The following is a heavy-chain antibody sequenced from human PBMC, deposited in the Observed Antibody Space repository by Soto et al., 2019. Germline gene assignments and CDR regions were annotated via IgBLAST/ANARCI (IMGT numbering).Heavy chain of an antibody. D-gene: IGHD2-2*01. CDR2: ISGSGGST. V-gene: IGHV3-23*01. CDR1: GFTFSSYA. Sequence: GGSLRLSCAASGFTFSSYAMSWVRQAPGKGLEWVSAISGSGGSTYYADSVKGRFTISRDNSKNTPYLQMNSLRAEDTAVYYCAKATGLYQLPTFDAFDIWGQGTMVTVSS. CDR3: AKATGLYQLPTFDAFDI. J-gene: IGHJ3*02.